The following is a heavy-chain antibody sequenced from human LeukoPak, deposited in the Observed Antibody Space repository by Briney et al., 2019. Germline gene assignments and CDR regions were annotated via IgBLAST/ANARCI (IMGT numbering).Heavy chain of an antibody. Sequence: GGSLRLSCAASGFTFSSYEMNWVRQAPGKGLEWISYISSSGSTTYYADSVKGRFTISRDNAKNSLYLQMNSLRAEDTAVYYCARQWLYYFDYWGQGILVTVSP. D-gene: IGHD6-19*01. CDR2: ISSSGSTT. CDR1: GFTFSSYE. J-gene: IGHJ4*02. CDR3: ARQWLYYFDY. V-gene: IGHV3-48*03.